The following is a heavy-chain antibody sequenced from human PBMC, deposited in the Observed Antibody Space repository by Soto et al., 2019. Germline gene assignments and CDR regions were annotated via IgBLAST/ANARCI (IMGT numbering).Heavy chain of an antibody. V-gene: IGHV1-69*01. D-gene: IGHD7-27*01. CDR2: IIPLFGTT. CDR1: GDTFKNCV. Sequence: QVQVVQSGVEVRRPGSSVKVACKASGDTFKNCVSSWVRQAHGQGLEWMGGIIPLFGTTDFAQRFQGRLTITTDESTTIAYMELSRLRSEDTATYYGAAELGFGKLAVVWGQSTTVIVS. CDR3: AAELGFGKLAVV. J-gene: IGHJ6*02.